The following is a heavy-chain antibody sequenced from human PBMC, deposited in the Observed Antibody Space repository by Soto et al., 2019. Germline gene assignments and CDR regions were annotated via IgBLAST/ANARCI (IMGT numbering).Heavy chain of an antibody. CDR1: GFTFSSYG. J-gene: IGHJ6*02. CDR3: ARTDMVRGVIIYGMDG. CDR2: IWYDGSNK. V-gene: IGHV3-33*01. Sequence: PGGSLRLSCAASGFTFSSYGMHWVRQAPGKGLEWVAVIWYDGSNKYYADSVKGRFTISRDNSKNTLYLQMNSLRAEDTAVYYCARTDMVRGVIIYGMDGRGQRTTVTVSS. D-gene: IGHD3-10*01.